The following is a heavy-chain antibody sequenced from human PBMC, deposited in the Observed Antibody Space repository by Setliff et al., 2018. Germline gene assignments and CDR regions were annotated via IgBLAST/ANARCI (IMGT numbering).Heavy chain of an antibody. V-gene: IGHV1-2*06. Sequence: GASVKVSCKASGYTFTGYYMYWVRQAPGQGLEWMGRINPSSGATIYAQKFQGRVTMTSDTSISTAYVELGRLRSDDTAVYFCARDGGGDSDAFDIWGQGTMVTVSS. CDR1: GYTFTGYY. CDR2: INPSSGAT. D-gene: IGHD3-16*01. J-gene: IGHJ3*02. CDR3: ARDGGGDSDAFDI.